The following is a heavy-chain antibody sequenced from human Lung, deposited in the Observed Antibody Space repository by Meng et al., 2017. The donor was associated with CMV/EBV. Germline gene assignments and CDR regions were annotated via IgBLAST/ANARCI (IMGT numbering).Heavy chain of an antibody. D-gene: IGHD3-22*01. J-gene: IGHJ4*02. CDR3: ATDLYYDDSGLRDY. Sequence: SGFTFSNTWMSWVRQGPGKGLEWVGRIISEGDGGTTHHAAPVKGRFTISRDDSKNTLYLQMNSLKTEDTAMYYCATDLYYDDSGLRDYWGRGTLVTVSS. V-gene: IGHV3-15*01. CDR2: IISEGDGGTT. CDR1: GFTFSNTW.